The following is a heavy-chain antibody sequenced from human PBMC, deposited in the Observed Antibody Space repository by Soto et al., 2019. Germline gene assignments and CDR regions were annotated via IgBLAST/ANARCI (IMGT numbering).Heavy chain of an antibody. Sequence: QVQLVESGGGVVQPGRSLRLSCAASGFTFSNYAMHWVRQAPGKGLEWVTIISYDGRDKYYADSVKGRFTISRDNSKNTLYLEMNSLRAEDTAVYYCARGRIAAAGTWYFDYWGQETLVTVSS. J-gene: IGHJ4*02. CDR3: ARGRIAAAGTWYFDY. V-gene: IGHV3-30*04. CDR2: ISYDGRDK. D-gene: IGHD6-13*01. CDR1: GFTFSNYA.